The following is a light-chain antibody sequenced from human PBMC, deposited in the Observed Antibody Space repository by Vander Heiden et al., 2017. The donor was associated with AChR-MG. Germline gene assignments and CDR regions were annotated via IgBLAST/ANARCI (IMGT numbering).Light chain of an antibody. V-gene: IGKV3-20*01. J-gene: IGKJ1*01. Sequence: EIVLTQSLGTLSLSPGEGATLSCSASQSVSSSYLAWYQQKPGQAPRLLISGASSRATGIPDRFSGSGSGADFTLTISRLEPEDFAVYYCQQNGSSRTFGQGTKVEIK. CDR2: GAS. CDR1: QSVSSSY. CDR3: QQNGSSRT.